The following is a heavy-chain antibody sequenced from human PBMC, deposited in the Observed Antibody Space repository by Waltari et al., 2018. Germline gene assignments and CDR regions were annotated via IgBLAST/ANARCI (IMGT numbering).Heavy chain of an antibody. Sequence: EVQLVESGGGLVQPGGSLRLSCAASGFTLHHYWMGWVRQAPGKWFEWVAGRKEDGGRKDYVDSVKGRFTISRDNAKSTLYLQMNSLRAEDTAVFYCVRNRGWQQFDCWGQGTLVTVSS. CDR2: RKEDGGRK. J-gene: IGHJ4*02. D-gene: IGHD2-15*01. CDR3: VRNRGWQQFDC. CDR1: GFTLHHYW. V-gene: IGHV3-7*01.